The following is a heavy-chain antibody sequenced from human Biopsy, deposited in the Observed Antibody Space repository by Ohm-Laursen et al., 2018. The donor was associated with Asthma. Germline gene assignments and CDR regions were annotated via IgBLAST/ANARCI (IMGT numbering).Heavy chain of an antibody. D-gene: IGHD1-20*01. CDR1: GFKFDEYT. CDR3: AKVRSDWGITESFDY. CDR2: ISWNSATI. J-gene: IGHJ4*02. V-gene: IGHV3-9*01. Sequence: SLRLSCSASGFKFDEYTMHWVRQAPGKGLEWVSGISWNSATIGYADSVEGRFTISRDNAKNSVFLHMDSLRPEDTAFYYCAKVRSDWGITESFDYWGQGVLVTVSS.